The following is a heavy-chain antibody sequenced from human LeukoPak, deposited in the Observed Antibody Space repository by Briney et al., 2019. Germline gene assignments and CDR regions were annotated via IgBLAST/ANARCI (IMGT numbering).Heavy chain of an antibody. D-gene: IGHD3-10*01. Sequence: QPGGSLRLSCAASGFTFSSYGMHWVRQAPGKGLEWVAFIRYDGSNKYYADSVKGRFTISRDNSKNMLYLQMDSLRPEDTAVYYCANWDGDKSAYDTWGQGTRATVSS. J-gene: IGHJ3*02. V-gene: IGHV3-30*02. CDR2: IRYDGSNK. CDR1: GFTFSSYG. CDR3: ANWDGDKSAYDT.